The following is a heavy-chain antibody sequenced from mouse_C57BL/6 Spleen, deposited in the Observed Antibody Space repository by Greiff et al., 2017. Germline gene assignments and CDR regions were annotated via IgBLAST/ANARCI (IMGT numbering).Heavy chain of an antibody. V-gene: IGHV3-6*01. CDR1: GYSITSGYY. Sequence: EVKLMESGPGLVKPSQSLSLTCSVTGYSITSGYYWNWIRQFPGNKLEWMGYIRYDGSNNYNPSLKNRISITRDTSKNQLFLKLNSVTTEETATYYCARVAYTGYFDVWGTGTTVTFSS. J-gene: IGHJ1*03. D-gene: IGHD2-10*01. CDR3: ARVAYTGYFDV. CDR2: IRYDGSN.